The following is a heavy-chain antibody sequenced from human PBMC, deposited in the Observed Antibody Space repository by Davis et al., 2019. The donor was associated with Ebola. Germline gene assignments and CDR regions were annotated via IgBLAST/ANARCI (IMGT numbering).Heavy chain of an antibody. Sequence: AASVKVSCKASGYTFTSYYMHWVRQAPGQGLEWMGIINPSGCSTSYAQKFQGRVTMTRDTSTSTVYMELSSLRSEDTAVYYCARDVIPMITFGGVRAFDYWGQGTLVTVSS. CDR3: ARDVIPMITFGGVRAFDY. V-gene: IGHV1-46*01. CDR1: GYTFTSYY. CDR2: INPSGCST. J-gene: IGHJ4*02. D-gene: IGHD3-16*01.